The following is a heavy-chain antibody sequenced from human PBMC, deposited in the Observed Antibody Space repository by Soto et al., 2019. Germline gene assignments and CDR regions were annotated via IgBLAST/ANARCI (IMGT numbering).Heavy chain of an antibody. J-gene: IGHJ6*01. CDR3: ALAFYGMDV. CDR1: GFSLSATGMR. V-gene: IGHV2-70*04. CDR2: IDWEDEK. Sequence: SGPTLVNPTETLTLTCTFSGFSLSATGMRVAWIRQPPGKALEWLARIDWEDEKLYSTSLKTRLTISKDTSKNQVVLTMTNMDPADTATYYCALAFYGMDVWGQGTTVTVSS.